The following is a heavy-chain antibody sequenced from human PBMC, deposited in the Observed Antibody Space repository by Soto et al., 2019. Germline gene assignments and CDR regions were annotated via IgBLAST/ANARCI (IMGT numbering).Heavy chain of an antibody. J-gene: IGHJ6*02. CDR3: ARGPKGEVGGTWYYYAMDV. Sequence: SETLSLTCAVYGGSFSGYYWSWIRQPPGKGLEWVGEINHSGSTNYNPSLKSRVTISVDTSKNQFSLKLNSVTAADTAVYYCARGPKGEVGGTWYYYAMDVWCQGTTVTVSS. D-gene: IGHD1-26*01. V-gene: IGHV4-34*01. CDR1: GGSFSGYY. CDR2: INHSGST.